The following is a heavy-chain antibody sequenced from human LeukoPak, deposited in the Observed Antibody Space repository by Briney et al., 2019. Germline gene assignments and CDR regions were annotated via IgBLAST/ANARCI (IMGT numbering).Heavy chain of an antibody. J-gene: IGHJ4*02. D-gene: IGHD3-22*01. V-gene: IGHV4-38-2*02. CDR1: GYSVSSGYY. Sequence: PSETLSLTCTVSGYSVSSGYYWGWIRQPPGKGLEWIGSNSHTGTTYYNPSLKSRVSISVDTSKNQFSLRLSSVTAADTAVYYCARFSNYYDSSVHYLDYWGQGTLVSVSS. CDR2: NSHTGTT. CDR3: ARFSNYYDSSVHYLDY.